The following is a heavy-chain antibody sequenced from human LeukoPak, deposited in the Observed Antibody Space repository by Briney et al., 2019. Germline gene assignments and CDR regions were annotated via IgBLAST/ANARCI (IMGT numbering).Heavy chain of an antibody. D-gene: IGHD6-13*01. CDR1: GGSISSSSYY. J-gene: IGHJ3*02. CDR3: ARRKRERGSRDLPRGWAFDI. CDR2: VYHTGTT. V-gene: IGHV4-39*01. Sequence: PSETLSLTCTVSGGSISSSSYYWGWIRQSPGKGLEWIGEVYHTGTTNYNPSLKSRATISVDTSKKQFSLNLNSVTAADTAVFYCARRKRERGSRDLPRGWAFDIWGQGTMVTVSS.